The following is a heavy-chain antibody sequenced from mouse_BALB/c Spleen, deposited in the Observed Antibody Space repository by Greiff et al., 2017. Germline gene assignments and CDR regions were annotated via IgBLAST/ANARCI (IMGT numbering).Heavy chain of an antibody. Sequence: DVKLQESGPDLVKPSQSLSLTCTVTGYSITSGYSWHWIRQFPGNKLEWMGYIHYSGSTNYNPSLKSLISITRDTSKNQCFLQLNSVTTEDTATYYGARSGRRAMDYWGQGTSVTVSS. CDR3: ARSGRRAMDY. J-gene: IGHJ4*01. CDR1: GYSITSGYS. V-gene: IGHV3-1*02. CDR2: IHYSGST.